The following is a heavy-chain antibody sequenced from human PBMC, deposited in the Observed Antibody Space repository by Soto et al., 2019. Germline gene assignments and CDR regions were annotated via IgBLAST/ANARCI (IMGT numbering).Heavy chain of an antibody. D-gene: IGHD5-18*01. J-gene: IGHJ4*02. V-gene: IGHV1-69*15. CDR1: GGTFYTYT. CDR2: ITPIYPTT. CDR3: ARIPRYSFPTSDDLDS. Sequence: QVQLVQSGGEVRRPGSSVQVSCKASGGTFYTYTFSWVRQAPGQGLEWMGSITPIYPTTNYAEKFQGRLTVTADGSTNTAYMELNSLTSEDTAVYYCARIPRYSFPTSDDLDSWGQGTLVTVSS.